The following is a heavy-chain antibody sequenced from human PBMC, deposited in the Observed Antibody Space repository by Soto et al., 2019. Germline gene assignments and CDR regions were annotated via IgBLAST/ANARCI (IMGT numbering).Heavy chain of an antibody. CDR1: GCTFSSYW. D-gene: IGHD3-3*01. CDR2: IKQDGSEK. J-gene: IGHJ4*02. CDR3: ARPVRGNENPKLYNY. Sequence: GGSLRLSCAVSGCTFSSYWMSWVRQAPGKGLEWVANIKQDGSEKYYVDSVKGRFTISRDNAKNSLYLQMNSLRAEDTAVYYCARPVRGNENPKLYNYWGQGTLVTVSS. V-gene: IGHV3-7*01.